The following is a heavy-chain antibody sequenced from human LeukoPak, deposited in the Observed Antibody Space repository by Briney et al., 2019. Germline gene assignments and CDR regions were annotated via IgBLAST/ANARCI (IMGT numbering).Heavy chain of an antibody. CDR1: GFTFSSYA. D-gene: IGHD1-1*01. CDR2: IGGGGVDT. Sequence: LRLSGAASGFTFSSYAMSWVRQAPGNGLEWVSSIGGGGVDTYYADSVKGRFTISRDNSKNTLYLQMNSLRVEDTAVYYCAKDPPTTGTTFDNWGRGTLVTVSS. CDR3: AKDPPTTGTTFDN. J-gene: IGHJ4*02. V-gene: IGHV3-23*01.